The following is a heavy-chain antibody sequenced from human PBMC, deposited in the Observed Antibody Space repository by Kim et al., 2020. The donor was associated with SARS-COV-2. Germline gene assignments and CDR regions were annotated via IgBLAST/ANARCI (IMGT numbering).Heavy chain of an antibody. Sequence: TPSLKSRVTISVDTSKNQVSLKLTSVTAADTALYYCARQEAAAACFDPWGQGILVTVSS. D-gene: IGHD6-13*01. V-gene: IGHV4-39*01. CDR3: ARQEAAAACFDP. J-gene: IGHJ5*02.